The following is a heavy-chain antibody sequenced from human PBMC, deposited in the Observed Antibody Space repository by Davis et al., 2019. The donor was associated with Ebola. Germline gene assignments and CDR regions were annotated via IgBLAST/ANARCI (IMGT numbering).Heavy chain of an antibody. CDR3: AVTPKYWYYFDY. J-gene: IGHJ4*02. V-gene: IGHV3-74*01. Sequence: GESLKISCAASGFTFSSYWMHWVRQAPGKGLVWVSRINSDGSSTSYADCVKGRFTISRDNAKNTLYLQMNSLRAEDTAVYYCAVTPKYWYYFDYWGQGTLVTVSS. CDR2: INSDGSST. D-gene: IGHD4-23*01. CDR1: GFTFSSYW.